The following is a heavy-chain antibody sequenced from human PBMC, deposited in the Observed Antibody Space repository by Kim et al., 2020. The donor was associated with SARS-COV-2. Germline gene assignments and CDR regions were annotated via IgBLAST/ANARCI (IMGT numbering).Heavy chain of an antibody. J-gene: IGHJ3*02. Sequence: SGSTNTHPSLKSRVTISVDTSKNQFSLKLSSVTATDTAVYYCARGYAFDIWGQGTMVTVSS. V-gene: IGHV4-61*02. CDR3: ARGYAFDI. CDR2: SGST.